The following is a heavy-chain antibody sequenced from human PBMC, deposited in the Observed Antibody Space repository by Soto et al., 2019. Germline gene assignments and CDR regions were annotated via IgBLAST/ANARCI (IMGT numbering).Heavy chain of an antibody. J-gene: IGHJ4*02. CDR3: ARALPYSSGWYPTSYFDY. V-gene: IGHV5-51*01. Sequence: RGESLKISCNGSGYSFTSYWIGWVRQMPGKGLEWMGIIYPGDSDTRYSPSFQGQVTISADKSISTAYLQWSSLKASDTAMYYCARALPYSSGWYPTSYFDYWGQGTLVTVSS. CDR1: GYSFTSYW. D-gene: IGHD6-19*01. CDR2: IYPGDSDT.